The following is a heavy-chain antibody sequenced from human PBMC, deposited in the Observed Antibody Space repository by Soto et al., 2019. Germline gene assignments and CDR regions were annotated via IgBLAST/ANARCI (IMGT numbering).Heavy chain of an antibody. V-gene: IGHV1-69*04. CDR1: GGTFSSYT. J-gene: IGHJ6*02. CDR3: ARDPITETTYNYYFGMVF. Sequence: SVKVSCKASGGTFSSYTISWVRQAPGQGLEWMGRIIPILGIANYAQKFQGRVTITADKSTSTAYMELSSLRSEDTAVYYCARDPITETTYNYYFGMVFWAQGITVTVS. CDR2: IIPILGIA. D-gene: IGHD1-7*01.